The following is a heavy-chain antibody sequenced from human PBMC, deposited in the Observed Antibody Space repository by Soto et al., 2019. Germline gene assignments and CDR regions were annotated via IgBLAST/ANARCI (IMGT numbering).Heavy chain of an antibody. V-gene: IGHV3-74*01. CDR3: ASGGSSLNFDS. Sequence: VPLVESGGGLVQPGGSLRLSCAASGFTFRSYWMQWVRQAPGKGLVWVSWINSDGSSTSYADSVKGRFTISRDNAKNTLYLQMNSLRAEDTAVYYCASGGSSLNFDSWGQGTLVTVSS. J-gene: IGHJ4*02. CDR2: INSDGSST. D-gene: IGHD6-6*01. CDR1: GFTFRSYW.